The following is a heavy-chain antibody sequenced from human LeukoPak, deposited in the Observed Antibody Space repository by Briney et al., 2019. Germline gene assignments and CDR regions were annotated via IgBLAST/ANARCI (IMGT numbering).Heavy chain of an antibody. Sequence: PSETLSLTCTVSGDSISSYYWSCIRQPPGKGLEWIGYIYYSGSTNYNPSLKSRVTMSVDTSKNQFSLKLSSVTAADTAVYYCARDRTGDNWFDPWGQGTLVTVSS. V-gene: IGHV4-59*01. CDR1: GDSISSYY. D-gene: IGHD3/OR15-3a*01. CDR2: IYYSGST. J-gene: IGHJ5*02. CDR3: ARDRTGDNWFDP.